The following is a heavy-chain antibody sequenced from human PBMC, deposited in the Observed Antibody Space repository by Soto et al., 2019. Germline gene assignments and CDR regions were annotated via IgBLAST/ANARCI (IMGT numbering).Heavy chain of an antibody. J-gene: IGHJ4*02. V-gene: IGHV4-34*01. CDR2: INHSGST. CDR3: ARGLMAVTTSYYFDY. Sequence: SETLSLTCAVYGGSFSGYYWSWIRQPPGKGLEWIGEINHSGSTNYNPSLKSRVTISVDTSKNQFSLKLSSVTAADTAMYYCARGLMAVTTSYYFDYWGKGTLVTVSS. D-gene: IGHD4-17*01. CDR1: GGSFSGYY.